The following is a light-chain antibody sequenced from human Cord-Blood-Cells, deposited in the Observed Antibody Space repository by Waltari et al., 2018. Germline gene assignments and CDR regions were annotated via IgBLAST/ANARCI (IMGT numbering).Light chain of an antibody. J-gene: IGKJ4*01. CDR1: QSVSSY. CDR3: QQYNNWPLT. Sequence: IVMTQSPATLPVSPAERATLSCSASQSVSSYLAWYQQKPGQAPRLLIYGASTRATGIPARFSGSGSGTDFTLTISSLQSEDFAVYYCQQYNNWPLTFGGGTKVEIK. V-gene: IGKV3-15*01. CDR2: GAS.